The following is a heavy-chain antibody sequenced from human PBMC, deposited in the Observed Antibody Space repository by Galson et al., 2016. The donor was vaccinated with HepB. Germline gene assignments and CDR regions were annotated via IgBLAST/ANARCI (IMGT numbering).Heavy chain of an antibody. J-gene: IGHJ4*02. D-gene: IGHD2-21*01. CDR1: ADIFSKYY. Sequence: SVKVSCKASADIFSKYYMHWVRQAPGQGLEWMGIINPTIGSTTYAQKFQGRAAMTRDTSTTTLHMELRGLTSEDTAVYYCARDSVLIGHSPMYYFDYWGQGSLVTVSS. CDR3: ARDSVLIGHSPMYYFDY. CDR2: INPTIGST. V-gene: IGHV1-46*01.